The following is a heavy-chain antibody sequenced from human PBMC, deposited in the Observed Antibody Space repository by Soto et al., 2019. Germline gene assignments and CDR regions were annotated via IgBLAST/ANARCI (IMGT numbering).Heavy chain of an antibody. CDR3: ARHGNYYYYMDV. D-gene: IGHD2-15*01. J-gene: IGHJ6*03. CDR2: IYYSGST. Sequence: SETLSLTCTVSGGSISRYYWSWIRQPPGKGLEWIGYIYYSGSTNHNPSLKSRVTISVDTSKNQFSLKLSSVTAADTAVYYCARHGNYYYYMDVWGKGTTVTVSS. CDR1: GGSISRYY. V-gene: IGHV4-59*08.